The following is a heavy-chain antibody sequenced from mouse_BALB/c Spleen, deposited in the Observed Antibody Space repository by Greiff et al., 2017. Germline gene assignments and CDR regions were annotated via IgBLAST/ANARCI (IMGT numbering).Heavy chain of an antibody. V-gene: IGHV5-12-1*01. Sequence: EVQRVESGGGLVKPGGSLKLSCAASGFAFSSYDMSWVRQTPEKRLEWVAYISSGGGSTYYPDTVKGRFTISRDNAKNTLYLQMSSLKSEDTAMYYCARHGPHYYGYAMDYWGQGTSVTVSS. J-gene: IGHJ4*01. CDR3: ARHGPHYYGYAMDY. D-gene: IGHD1-2*01. CDR1: GFAFSSYD. CDR2: ISSGGGST.